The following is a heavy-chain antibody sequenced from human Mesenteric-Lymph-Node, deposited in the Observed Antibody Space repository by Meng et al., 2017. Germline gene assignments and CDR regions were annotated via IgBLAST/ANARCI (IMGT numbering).Heavy chain of an antibody. CDR3: ARGGARIAVAGGNWFDP. J-gene: IGHJ5*02. D-gene: IGHD6-19*01. CDR2: IIPIFGTA. V-gene: IGHV1-69*01. CDR1: GGTFSSYA. Sequence: VPLVQAAAEVKKPGSSVKVSCKASGGTFSSYAISWVRQAPGQGIEWMGGIIPIFGTANYAQKFQGRVTITADESTSTAYMELSSLRSEDTAVYYCARGGARIAVAGGNWFDPWGQGTLVTVSS.